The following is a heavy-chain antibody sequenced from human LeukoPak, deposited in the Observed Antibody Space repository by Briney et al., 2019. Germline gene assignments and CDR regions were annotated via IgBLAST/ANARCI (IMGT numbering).Heavy chain of an antibody. CDR3: ARDPGGSGSYYKDY. CDR1: GYTFTSSY. Sequence: GASVKVSCKASGYTFTSSYIHWVRQAPGQGLEWMGWINPNSGGTNYAQKFQGRVTMTRDTSISTAYMELSRLRSDDTAVYYCARDPGGSGSYYKDYWGQGTLVTVSS. V-gene: IGHV1-2*02. J-gene: IGHJ4*02. CDR2: INPNSGGT. D-gene: IGHD3-10*01.